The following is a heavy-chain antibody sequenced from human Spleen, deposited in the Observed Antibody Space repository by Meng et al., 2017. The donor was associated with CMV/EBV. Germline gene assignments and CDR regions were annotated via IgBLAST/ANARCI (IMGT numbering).Heavy chain of an antibody. D-gene: IGHD2-2*02. V-gene: IGHV3-21*01. J-gene: IGHJ6*02. CDR2: ISSSGSYI. CDR1: GFTFSSYS. Sequence: GESLKISCAASGFTFSSYSMNWVRQAPGKGLEWVSSISSSGSYIYYADSVKGRFTISRDNAKNSLYLQMNSLRAEDTAVYYCAKGSYCSSTSCYTGLYYYYYGMDVWGQGTTVTVSS. CDR3: AKGSYCSSTSCYTGLYYYYYGMDV.